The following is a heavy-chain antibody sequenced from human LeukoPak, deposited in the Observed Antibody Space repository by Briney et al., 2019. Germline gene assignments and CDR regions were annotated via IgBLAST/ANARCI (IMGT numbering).Heavy chain of an antibody. CDR2: IYPGDSDT. CDR1: GYSFTSYC. V-gene: IGHV5-51*01. D-gene: IGHD2-2*01. Sequence: GESLKIPRKGSGYSFTSYCNGWVRQMPGKGLEWVGIIYPGDSDTRYSPSFQGQVTISADKSISIAYLQWSSLKASDTAMYYCARLDKDIVVVPAARVHYYYYGMDVWGQGTTVTVSS. CDR3: ARLDKDIVVVPAARVHYYYYGMDV. J-gene: IGHJ6*02.